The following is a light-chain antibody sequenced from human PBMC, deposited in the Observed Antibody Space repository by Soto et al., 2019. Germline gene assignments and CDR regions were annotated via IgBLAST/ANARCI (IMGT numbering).Light chain of an antibody. V-gene: IGKV3-15*01. J-gene: IGKJ4*01. CDR1: QSVSSN. CDR2: GAS. CDR3: QQYSNWLMLA. Sequence: EIVMTQSPAILSVSPGERATLSCRASQSVSSNLAWYQQKPGQTPRLLIYGASTRATGIPARFSGSGSGTEFTLTISSLQSEDFAIYYCQQYSNWLMLAFGGGTKVEFK.